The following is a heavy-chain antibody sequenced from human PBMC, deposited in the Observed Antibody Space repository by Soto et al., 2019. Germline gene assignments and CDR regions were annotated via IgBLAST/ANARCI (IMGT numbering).Heavy chain of an antibody. CDR2: MNPICGNT. CDR1: EGTFSSYA. D-gene: IGHD1-26*01. CDR3: ARGKVDYFDY. J-gene: IGHJ4*02. V-gene: IGHV1-8*02. Sequence: ASVKVSCKASEGTFSSYAISWVRQAPGQGLEWMGGMNPICGNTGHAQKFQGRVTMTRNTSISTAYMELSSLRSEDTAVYYCARGKVDYFDYSGQGTLVTVSS.